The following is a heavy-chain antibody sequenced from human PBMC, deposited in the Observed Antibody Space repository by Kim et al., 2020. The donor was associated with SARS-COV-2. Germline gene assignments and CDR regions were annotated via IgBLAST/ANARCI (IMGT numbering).Heavy chain of an antibody. V-gene: IGHV1-2*06. Sequence: ASVKFSCKASGYTLTDYYMHWVRQAPGQGLEWMGRINPNSGGTNYAQKFQGRVTLTRDTSISTDYMELSRLTSDDTAVYYCARGGAQPRDYWGQGTLVTVSS. CDR3: ARGGAQPRDY. CDR1: GYTLTDYY. CDR2: INPNSGGT. J-gene: IGHJ4*02. D-gene: IGHD3-10*01.